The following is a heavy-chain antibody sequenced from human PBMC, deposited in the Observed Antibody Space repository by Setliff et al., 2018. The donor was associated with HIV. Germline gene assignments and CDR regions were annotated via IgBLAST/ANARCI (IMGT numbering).Heavy chain of an antibody. CDR3: ALANIVSTARWNH. CDR2: INYSNGDT. Sequence: ASVKVSCKTSGYLFSGYYLHWLRRAPGQGLEWMGWINYSNGDTKYAESFQGRVTMTRDTSTSTVYMDLNRLTYDDTAVYFCALANIVSTARWNHWGRGTLVTVSS. J-gene: IGHJ5*02. D-gene: IGHD3-16*02. V-gene: IGHV1-2*02. CDR1: GYLFSGYY.